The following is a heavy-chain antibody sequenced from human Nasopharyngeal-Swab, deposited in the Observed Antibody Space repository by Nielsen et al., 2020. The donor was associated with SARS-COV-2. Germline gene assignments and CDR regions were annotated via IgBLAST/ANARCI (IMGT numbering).Heavy chain of an antibody. CDR3: AKANVLFWFGQFKNDGFDI. V-gene: IGHV3-30*18. Sequence: GGSLRLSCKASGFSFNNYGMHWVRQAPGKGLEWVAVISYEGSKKFYAESVEGRFTISRDYSKTTLYLQMDSLRTDGTAMYYCAKANVLFWFGQFKNDGFDIWGQGTMVAVSS. J-gene: IGHJ3*02. CDR2: ISYEGSKK. CDR1: GFSFNNYG. D-gene: IGHD3-10*01.